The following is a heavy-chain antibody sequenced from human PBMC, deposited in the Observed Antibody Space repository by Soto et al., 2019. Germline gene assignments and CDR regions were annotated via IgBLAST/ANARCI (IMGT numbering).Heavy chain of an antibody. V-gene: IGHV4-31*03. CDR2: IYYSGST. CDR3: ARVGGITIFGVVIGDAFDI. J-gene: IGHJ3*02. CDR1: GGSISSGGYY. Sequence: PSETLSLTCTVSGGSISSGGYYWSWIRQHPGKGLEWIGYIYYSGSTYYNPSLKSRVTISVDTSKNQFSLKLSSVTAADTAVYYCARVGGITIFGVVIGDAFDIWGQGTMVTVSS. D-gene: IGHD3-3*01.